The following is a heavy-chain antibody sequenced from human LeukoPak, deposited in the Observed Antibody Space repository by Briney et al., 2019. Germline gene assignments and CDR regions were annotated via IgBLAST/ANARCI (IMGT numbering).Heavy chain of an antibody. CDR2: IIPILGIA. D-gene: IGHD6-19*01. V-gene: IGHV1-69*04. CDR1: GGTFSSYE. J-gene: IGHJ4*02. Sequence: SVKVSCKASGGTFSSYEINWVRQAPGQGLEWMGRIIPILGIANYAQKFQGRVTITADKSTSTAYMELSSLRSEDTAVYYCAREVAVAGPFDYWGQGTLVTVSS. CDR3: AREVAVAGPFDY.